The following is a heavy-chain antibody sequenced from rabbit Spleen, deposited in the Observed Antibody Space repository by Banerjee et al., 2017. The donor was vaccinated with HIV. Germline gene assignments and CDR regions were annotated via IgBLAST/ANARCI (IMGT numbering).Heavy chain of an antibody. CDR2: IEPIFGNT. CDR1: GFTLSSYY. D-gene: IGHD8-1*01. CDR3: ARDTGSSFSSYGMDL. Sequence: QELVESGGGLVQPGGSLKLSCKASGFTLSSYYMNWVRQAPGKGLEWIGYIEPIFGNTYYANWVNGRFTISSHNAQNTVSLQMNSLTAADTATYFCARDTGSSFSSYGMDLWGPGTLVTVS. V-gene: IGHV1S7*01. J-gene: IGHJ6*01.